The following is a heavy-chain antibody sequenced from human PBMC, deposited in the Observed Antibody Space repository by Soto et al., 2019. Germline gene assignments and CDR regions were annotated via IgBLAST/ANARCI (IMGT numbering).Heavy chain of an antibody. D-gene: IGHD2-8*01. CDR3: AKNGQPPYYYYGLDV. Sequence: ASVKVSCKASGYTFTRYGIGWVRQAPGQGLEWMGWISGYNGDTTYAQKFQGRVTMTIDTSTSTAYMELRSLTSDDTAVYYCAKNGQPPYYYYGLDVWGQGTKVTVS. J-gene: IGHJ6*02. V-gene: IGHV1-18*01. CDR1: GYTFTRYG. CDR2: ISGYNGDT.